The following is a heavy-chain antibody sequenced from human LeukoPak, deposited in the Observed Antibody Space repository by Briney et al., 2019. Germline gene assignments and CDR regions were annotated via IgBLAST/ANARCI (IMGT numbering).Heavy chain of an antibody. CDR1: GFTVSSNY. D-gene: IGHD3-22*01. J-gene: IGHJ4*02. CDR2: IYSGGST. V-gene: IGHV3-53*01. CDR3: ASLDSSGYYHVNY. Sequence: SGGSLRLSCAASGFTVSSNYMSWVRQAPGKGLEGVSVIYSGGSTYYADSVKGRFTISRDNSKNTLYLQMNSLRAEDTAVYYCASLDSSGYYHVNYWGQGTLVTVSS.